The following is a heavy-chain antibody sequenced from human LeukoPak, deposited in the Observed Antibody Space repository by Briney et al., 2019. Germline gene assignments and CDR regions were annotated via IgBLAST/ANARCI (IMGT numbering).Heavy chain of an antibody. V-gene: IGHV1-2*02. CDR2: INPNSGGT. Sequence: RASVKVSCKASGYTFTSYDINWVRQAPGQGLEWMGWINPNSGGTNYAQRFQGRVTMTRDTSISTAYMELSRLRSDDTAVYYCAREKTPGFWSGYYMSWFDPWGQGTLVTVSS. J-gene: IGHJ5*02. D-gene: IGHD3-3*01. CDR3: AREKTPGFWSGYYMSWFDP. CDR1: GYTFTSYD.